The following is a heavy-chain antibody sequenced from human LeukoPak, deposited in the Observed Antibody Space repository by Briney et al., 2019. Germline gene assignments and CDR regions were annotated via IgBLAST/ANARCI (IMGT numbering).Heavy chain of an antibody. V-gene: IGHV3-53*01. Sequence: GGSLRLSCAASGFTVSSNYMSWVRQAPGKGLEWDSVIYSGGSTYYADSVKGRFTISRDNSKNTLYLQMNSLRAEDTAVYYCASAYIAAAAYYYGMDVWGQGTTVTVSS. CDR2: IYSGGST. J-gene: IGHJ6*02. D-gene: IGHD6-13*01. CDR1: GFTVSSNY. CDR3: ASAYIAAAAYYYGMDV.